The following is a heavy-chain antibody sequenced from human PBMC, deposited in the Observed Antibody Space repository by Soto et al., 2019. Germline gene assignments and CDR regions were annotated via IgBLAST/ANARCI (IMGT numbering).Heavy chain of an antibody. CDR1: GSTFSSYG. CDR3: ARDGDIVVVVAATGHYYGMDV. Sequence: QVQLVESGGGVVQPGRSLRLSCAASGSTFSSYGMHWVRQAPGKGLEWVAVIWYDGSNKYYADSVKGRFTISRDNSKNTLYLQMNSLRAEDTAVYYCARDGDIVVVVAATGHYYGMDVWGQGTTVTVSS. CDR2: IWYDGSNK. V-gene: IGHV3-33*01. J-gene: IGHJ6*02. D-gene: IGHD2-15*01.